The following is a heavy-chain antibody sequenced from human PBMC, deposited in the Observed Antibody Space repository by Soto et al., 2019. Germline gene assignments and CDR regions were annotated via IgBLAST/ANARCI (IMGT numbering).Heavy chain of an antibody. Sequence: QVQLVESGGGVVQPGRSLRLSCAASGFTFSSYGMHWVRQAPGKGLEWVAVISYDGSNKYYADSVKGRFTISRDNSKNTLYLQMNSLRAEDTAVYYCAKARPNMSGYYYCWFDPWGQGTLVTVSS. J-gene: IGHJ5*02. CDR2: ISYDGSNK. CDR1: GFTFSSYG. CDR3: AKARPNMSGYYYCWFDP. D-gene: IGHD3-22*01. V-gene: IGHV3-30*18.